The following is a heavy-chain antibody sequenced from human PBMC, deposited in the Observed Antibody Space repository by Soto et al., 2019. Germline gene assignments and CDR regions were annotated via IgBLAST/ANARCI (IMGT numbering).Heavy chain of an antibody. CDR1: GYSFTNYW. V-gene: IGHV5-51*01. Sequence: GESLKISCNGSGYSFTNYWIVWVRQMPGKGLEWTGSIYPADSDTRYRPSFQGQVTISADESITTAYLQWTSLKASDTAMYYCARASGSDGMDVWGQGTTVTVSS. J-gene: IGHJ6*02. CDR3: ARASGSDGMDV. CDR2: IYPADSDT.